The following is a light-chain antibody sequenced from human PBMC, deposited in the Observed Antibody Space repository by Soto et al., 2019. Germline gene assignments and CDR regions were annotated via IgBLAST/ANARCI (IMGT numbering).Light chain of an antibody. CDR2: RIS. J-gene: IGKJ2*03. CDR1: QSVGLS. Sequence: EVVMTQSPATLSVSPGERATLFCRAGQSVGLSVAWYQQKPGQAPRLLLYRISARATGVPDRFSGTGSGTDFTLTISSVQSEDFGVYYCQQYKNGYSFGQGTKLEIK. V-gene: IGKV3-15*01. CDR3: QQYKNGYS.